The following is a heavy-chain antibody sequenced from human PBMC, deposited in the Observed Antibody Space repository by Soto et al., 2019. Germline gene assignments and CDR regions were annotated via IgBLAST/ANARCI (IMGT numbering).Heavy chain of an antibody. J-gene: IGHJ4*02. CDR3: AREILDSSGYLSGFDY. Sequence: SETLSLTCTVSGGSVSSGDYYWSWIRQPPGKGLEWIGYIYYSGSTYYNPSLKSRVTISVDTSKNQFSLKLSSVTAADTAVYYCAREILDSSGYLSGFDYWGQGTLVTVSS. CDR1: GGSVSSGDYY. CDR2: IYYSGST. V-gene: IGHV4-30-4*01. D-gene: IGHD3-22*01.